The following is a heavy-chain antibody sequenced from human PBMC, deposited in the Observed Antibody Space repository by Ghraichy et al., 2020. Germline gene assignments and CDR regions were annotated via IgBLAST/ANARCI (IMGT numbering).Heavy chain of an antibody. V-gene: IGHV3-53*01. CDR1: GFTVSKHY. J-gene: IGHJ4*02. Sequence: GGSLRLSCAASGFTVSKHYMSWVRQAPGKGPERVSTLYGDGTTYYADSVKGRFAISRDNSKNTLYLQMNSLRVDDTAVYYCARETTSGSHFFEYWGQGTLVTVSS. CDR2: LYGDGTT. CDR3: ARETTSGSHFFEY. D-gene: IGHD2/OR15-2a*01.